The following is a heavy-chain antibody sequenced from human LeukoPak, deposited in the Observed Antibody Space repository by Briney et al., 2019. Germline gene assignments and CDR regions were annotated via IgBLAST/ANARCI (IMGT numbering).Heavy chain of an antibody. D-gene: IGHD1-26*01. CDR2: IYTSGST. V-gene: IGHV4-4*07. CDR1: GGSISSYY. J-gene: IGHJ6*03. Sequence: SETLSLTCTVSGGSISSYYWSWIRQPAGKGLEWIGRIYTSGSTNYNPSLKSRVTMSVDTSKSQFSLKLSSVTAADTAVYYCARVVGATTDYYYYYMDVWGKGTTVTVSS. CDR3: ARVVGATTDYYYYYMDV.